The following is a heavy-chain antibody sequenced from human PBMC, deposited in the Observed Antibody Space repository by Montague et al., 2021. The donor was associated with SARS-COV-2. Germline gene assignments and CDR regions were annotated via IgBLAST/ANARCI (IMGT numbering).Heavy chain of an antibody. D-gene: IGHD5-12*01. CDR1: GGSISSGSYY. CDR3: ARDRPPVATTFYYYYGMDV. V-gene: IGHV4-61*02. J-gene: IGHJ6*02. CDR2: IYTSGST. Sequence: TLSLTCTVSGGSISSGSYYWSWIRQPAGKGLEWIGRIYTSGSTNYNPSLKSRVTISVDTSKNQFSLELSSVTAADTAVYYCARDRPPVATTFYYYYGMDVWGQGTTVTVSS.